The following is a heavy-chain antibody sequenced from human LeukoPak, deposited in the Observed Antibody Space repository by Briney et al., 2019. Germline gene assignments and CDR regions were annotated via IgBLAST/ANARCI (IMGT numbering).Heavy chain of an antibody. Sequence: ASVKVSCKASGYTFTGYYMHWVRQAPGQGLEWMGWINPNSGGTNYAQKFQGRVTMTRDTSISTAYMELSRLRSDDTAVYYCARVPSGGDAFDIWGQGTMVTVSS. V-gene: IGHV1-2*02. CDR3: ARVPSGGDAFDI. CDR1: GYTFTGYY. CDR2: INPNSGGT. D-gene: IGHD2-2*01. J-gene: IGHJ3*02.